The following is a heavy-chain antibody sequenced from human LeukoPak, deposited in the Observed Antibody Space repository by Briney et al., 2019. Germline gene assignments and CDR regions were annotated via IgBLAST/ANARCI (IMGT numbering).Heavy chain of an antibody. CDR3: ARSLDYHDSSGYLTGFDY. D-gene: IGHD3-22*01. J-gene: IGHJ4*02. Sequence: GESLKISCKGSGYSFTSYWIGWVRQMPGKGLEWMGIIYPGDSDTRYSPSFQGQVTISADKSISTAYLQWSSLKASDTAMYYCARSLDYHDSSGYLTGFDYWGQGTLVTVSS. CDR2: IYPGDSDT. V-gene: IGHV5-51*01. CDR1: GYSFTSYW.